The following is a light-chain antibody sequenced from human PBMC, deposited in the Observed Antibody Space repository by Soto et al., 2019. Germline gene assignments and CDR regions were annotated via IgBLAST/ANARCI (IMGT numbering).Light chain of an antibody. CDR1: QSVGNN. Sequence: EIVMTQSPATLSVSPGERTTLSCRASQSVGNNLAWYQQKPGQAPRLLIYGAYTRATGIPARFSCSGSGTDFPLTISSLQSEDFAVYYCQHYNYWPPKTFGQGTKVDIK. J-gene: IGKJ1*01. V-gene: IGKV3-15*01. CDR3: QHYNYWPPKT. CDR2: GAY.